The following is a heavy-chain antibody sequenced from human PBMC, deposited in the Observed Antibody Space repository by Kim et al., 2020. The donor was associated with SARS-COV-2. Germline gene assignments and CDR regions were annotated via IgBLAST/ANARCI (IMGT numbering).Heavy chain of an antibody. Sequence: ASVKVSCKASGYTFRTYDMDWVRQAPGQGLEWMGWINTKTGNPTYAQGFTGRFVLSLDTSVSTTYLQISSLKAEDTAVYYCARHSRQTGSSLPFSYWGRGTLVTVSS. CDR2: INTKTGNP. J-gene: IGHJ4*02. V-gene: IGHV7-4-1*02. CDR3: ARHSRQTGSSLPFSY. CDR1: GYTFRTYD. D-gene: IGHD1-1*01.